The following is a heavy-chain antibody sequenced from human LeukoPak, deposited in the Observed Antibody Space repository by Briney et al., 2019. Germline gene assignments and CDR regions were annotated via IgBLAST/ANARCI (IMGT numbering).Heavy chain of an antibody. J-gene: IGHJ3*02. CDR3: ARSREHTFDI. CDR1: GYTFTRYY. CDR2: INPNSGDT. Sequence: GASVKVSCKASGYTFTRYYIHWVRQAPGQGLECMGWINPNSGDTNYAQKFQGRVTMTRDTSISTAYMEVSRLRSDDTAVYYCARSREHTFDIWGQGTMVTVSS. V-gene: IGHV1-2*02. D-gene: IGHD1-26*01.